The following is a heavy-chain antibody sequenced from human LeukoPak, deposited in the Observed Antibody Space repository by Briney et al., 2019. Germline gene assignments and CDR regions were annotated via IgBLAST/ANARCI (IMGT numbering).Heavy chain of an antibody. CDR1: VFTFSSYW. Sequence: PGGSLRLSCAASVFTFSSYWMSWVRQAPGKGLEWVSSISSSSSYIYYADSVKGRFTISRDNAKNSLYLQMNSLGAEDTAVYYCARDPKYYYDSSGGSAYWGQGTLVTVSS. CDR3: ARDPKYYYDSSGGSAY. J-gene: IGHJ4*02. CDR2: ISSSSSYI. D-gene: IGHD3-22*01. V-gene: IGHV3-21*01.